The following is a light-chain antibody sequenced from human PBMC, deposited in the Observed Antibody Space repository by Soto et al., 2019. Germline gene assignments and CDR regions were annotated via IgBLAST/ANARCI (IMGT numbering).Light chain of an antibody. Sequence: DIVMTQSPDSLAVSLGERATINCKSSQGLSYSISIENYLAWYQQKPGQPPKLLIYCAATRGSGVPDRFSGSGSGTDFTLTIKSLQAEDVAVYYCHQYYTTPRTFGQETKVEIK. CDR2: CAA. CDR3: HQYYTTPRT. CDR1: QGLSYSISIENY. V-gene: IGKV4-1*01. J-gene: IGKJ1*01.